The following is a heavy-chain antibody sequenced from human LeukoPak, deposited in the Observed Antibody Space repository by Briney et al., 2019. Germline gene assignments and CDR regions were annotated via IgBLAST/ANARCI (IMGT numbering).Heavy chain of an antibody. Sequence: GGSLRLSCAAPGFSFSNYYMHWVRQAPGKGLVWVSRINTDGSSTTYADSVKGRFTVSRDNAKNSLYLQMNSLRAEDTAVYYCVRLGGANEIDYWGQGTLVTVSS. V-gene: IGHV3-74*01. J-gene: IGHJ4*02. CDR2: INTDGSST. CDR1: GFSFSNYY. CDR3: VRLGGANEIDY. D-gene: IGHD1-26*01.